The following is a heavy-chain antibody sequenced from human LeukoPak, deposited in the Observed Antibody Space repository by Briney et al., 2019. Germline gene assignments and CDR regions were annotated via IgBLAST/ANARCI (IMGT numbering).Heavy chain of an antibody. V-gene: IGHV3-72*01. Sequence: PGGSLRLSCAASGFTFNDHYMNWVRQAPGKGLEWVGRSRSEIHGYTTEYAASVKGRFTISRDGSKSSLYLQMNSLQTEDTAVYYCARGGDFGVPAPLGIDAFDFWGQGTMVTVSS. J-gene: IGHJ3*01. CDR3: ARGGDFGVPAPLGIDAFDF. D-gene: IGHD2-2*01. CDR2: SRSEIHGYTT. CDR1: GFTFNDHY.